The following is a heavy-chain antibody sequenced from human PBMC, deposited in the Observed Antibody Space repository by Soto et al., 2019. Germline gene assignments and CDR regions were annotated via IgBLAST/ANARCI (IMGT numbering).Heavy chain of an antibody. Sequence: QVPLVQSGAEVKKPGASVKVSCKASGYTFTSYAINWVRQAPGQGLEWMGWISAYNGNTIYAQKLQDRVTMTTDTSTSTAYMELRSLRSDDTAVYYCARDAGSGSYYPFDYWGQGTLVTVSS. CDR3: ARDAGSGSYYPFDY. V-gene: IGHV1-18*01. J-gene: IGHJ4*02. D-gene: IGHD3-10*01. CDR1: GYTFTSYA. CDR2: ISAYNGNT.